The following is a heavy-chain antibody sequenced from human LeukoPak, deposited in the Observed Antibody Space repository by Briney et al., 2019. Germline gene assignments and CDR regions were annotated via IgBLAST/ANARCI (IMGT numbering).Heavy chain of an antibody. CDR1: GFSFSSYS. D-gene: IGHD3-3*01. Sequence: GGSLRLSCAASGFSFSSYSMNWVRQAPGKGLEWVSYISSSTTTIYYPDSVKGRFTISRDNAKNSLYLQMNSLRAEDTAVFYCARTPYDFWSASYSYYFDYWGQGTLVTVSS. CDR2: ISSSTTTI. J-gene: IGHJ4*02. V-gene: IGHV3-48*01. CDR3: ARTPYDFWSASYSYYFDY.